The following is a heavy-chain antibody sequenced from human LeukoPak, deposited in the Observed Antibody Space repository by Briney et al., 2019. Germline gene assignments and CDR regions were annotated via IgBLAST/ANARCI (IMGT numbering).Heavy chain of an antibody. CDR1: GFTFSSYW. CDR3: ARDLIRGWTRHNSDY. J-gene: IGHJ4*02. Sequence: GGSLRLSCAASGFTFSSYWMSSVRQAPGKGLEWVANIKQDGSEKYYVDSVKGRFTISRDNAKNSLYLQMNSLRAEDTAVYYCARDLIRGWTRHNSDYWGQGTLVTVSS. V-gene: IGHV3-7*01. CDR2: IKQDGSEK. D-gene: IGHD6-19*01.